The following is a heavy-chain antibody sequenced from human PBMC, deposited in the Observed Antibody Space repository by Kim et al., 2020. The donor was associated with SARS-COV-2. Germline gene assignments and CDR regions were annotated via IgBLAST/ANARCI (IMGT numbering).Heavy chain of an antibody. D-gene: IGHD3-9*01. J-gene: IGHJ4*02. CDR3: ARQTEYYDILTGYYSPRGFDS. Sequence: SETLSLTCTVSGGSISSSSYYWGWIRQPPGKGLEWIGSIYYSGSTYYNPSLKSRVTISVDTSKNQFSLKLSSVTAADTAVYYCARQTEYYDILTGYYSPRGFDSWGQGTLVTVSS. CDR2: IYYSGST. CDR1: GGSISSSSYY. V-gene: IGHV4-39*01.